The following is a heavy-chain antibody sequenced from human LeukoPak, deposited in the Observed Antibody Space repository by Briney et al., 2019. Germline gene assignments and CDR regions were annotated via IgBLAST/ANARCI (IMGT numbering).Heavy chain of an antibody. V-gene: IGHV1-69*04. CDR2: IIPILGIA. D-gene: IGHD3-10*01. CDR1: GGTFSSYA. J-gene: IGHJ4*02. Sequence: SVKVSCKASGGTFSSYAISWVRQAPGQGLEWMGRIIPILGIANYAQKLQGRVTITADKSTSTAYMELSSLRSEDTAVYYCARAVWFGEFGVEYFDYWGQGTLVTVSS. CDR3: ARAVWFGEFGVEYFDY.